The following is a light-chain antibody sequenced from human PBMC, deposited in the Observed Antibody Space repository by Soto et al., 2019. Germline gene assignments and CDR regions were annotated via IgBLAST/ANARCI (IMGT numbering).Light chain of an antibody. CDR2: DAS. J-gene: IGKJ2*01. V-gene: IGKV1-5*01. CDR3: QQYNSYRYT. CDR1: QSINNW. Sequence: DFQMTQSPPTLSASVGDSVTITCRASQSINNWLAWYQQKPGKAPKVLIYDASNLESGVPSRFSGSGSGREFTLTISSLQPDDFATYYCQQYNSYRYTFGQGTKLEIK.